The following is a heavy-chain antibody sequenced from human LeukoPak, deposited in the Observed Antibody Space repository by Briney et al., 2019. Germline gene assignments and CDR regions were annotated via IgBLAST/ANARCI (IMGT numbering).Heavy chain of an antibody. Sequence: PSETLSLTCTVSGGSISTGGYYWSWIRQHPGKGLEWIGYIYYSGSTYYNPSLQSRVTISVDTSKNQFSLKLSSVTAADTAVYYCAREGQDILTGYYPNAFDIWGQGTMVTVSS. CDR3: AREGQDILTGYYPNAFDI. CDR1: GGSISTGGYY. CDR2: IYYSGST. D-gene: IGHD3-9*01. V-gene: IGHV4-31*03. J-gene: IGHJ3*02.